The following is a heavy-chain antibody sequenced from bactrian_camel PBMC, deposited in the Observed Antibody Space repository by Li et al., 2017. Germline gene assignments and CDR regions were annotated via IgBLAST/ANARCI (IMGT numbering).Heavy chain of an antibody. Sequence: QLVESGGGLVQPGGSLTLSCTASGFTFSGYWMYWVRQTPARGLEWVSGVASNGGSTEYADSIVGRFTISRNNAKNMVYLHMTSLKPEDTGVYYCVRDYKSGDYRDGFGYWGQGTQVTVS. J-gene: IGHJ6*01. V-gene: IGHV3S25*01. CDR3: VRDYKSGDYRDGFGY. CDR1: GFTFSGYW. CDR2: VASNGGST. D-gene: IGHD4*01.